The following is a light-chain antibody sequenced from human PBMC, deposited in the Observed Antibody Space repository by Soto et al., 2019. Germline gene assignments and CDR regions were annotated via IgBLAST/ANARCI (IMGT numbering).Light chain of an antibody. V-gene: IGLV2-11*01. CDR1: SSDVGGYNY. J-gene: IGLJ3*02. CDR2: DVS. Sequence: QSVLTQPRSVSGSPGQSVTISCTGTSSDVGGYNYVSWYQQHPGKAPKLMIYDVSKRPSGVPDRFSGSKSGNTASLTISGLHAEDEADYYCCSYAGSYISWVFGGGTKLTVL. CDR3: CSYAGSYISWV.